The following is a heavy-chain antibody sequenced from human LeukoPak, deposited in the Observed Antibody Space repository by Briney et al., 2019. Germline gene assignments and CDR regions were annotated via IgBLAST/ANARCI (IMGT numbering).Heavy chain of an antibody. CDR1: GFTFSSYE. CDR3: ARDRVGGKGGYFDY. J-gene: IGHJ4*01. V-gene: IGHV3-48*03. Sequence: GGSLRLSCAASGFTFSSYEMSWVRQAPGKGLEWVSYISSSGSTIYYADSVKGRFTISRDNAKNSLYLQMNSLRAEDTAVYYCARDRVGGKGGYFDYWGQGTLVTVSS. CDR2: ISSSGSTI. D-gene: IGHD2-15*01.